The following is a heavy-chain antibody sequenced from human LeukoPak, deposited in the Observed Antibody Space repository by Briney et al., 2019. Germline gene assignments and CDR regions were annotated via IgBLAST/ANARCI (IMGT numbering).Heavy chain of an antibody. J-gene: IGHJ4*02. V-gene: IGHV3-23*01. CDR2: ISGSGASA. Sequence: PGGSLRLSCAASGFTFSSHAMTWVRQAPGTGLESVSGISGSGASADYADYVKCRFTISRDNSKNTLYLQMNSLRAEDTAVYYCAKEDGYLGIAVAGSYFDYWGQGTLVTVSS. CDR1: GFTFSSHA. D-gene: IGHD6-19*01. CDR3: AKEDGYLGIAVAGSYFDY.